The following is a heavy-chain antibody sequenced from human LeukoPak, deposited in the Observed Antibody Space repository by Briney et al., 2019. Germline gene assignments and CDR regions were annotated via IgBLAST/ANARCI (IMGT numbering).Heavy chain of an antibody. CDR1: GFTFSDYY. Sequence: GGSLRLSCAASGFTFSDYYTSWIRQAPGKGLEWVSYIGSGGSTKYYADSVKGRFTISRDNAKNSLYLQMNGLRAEDTAVYYCARVGRAMTAAGFGAFDIWGQGTMVTVSS. J-gene: IGHJ3*02. D-gene: IGHD6-13*01. CDR3: ARVGRAMTAAGFGAFDI. CDR2: IGSGGSTK. V-gene: IGHV3-11*01.